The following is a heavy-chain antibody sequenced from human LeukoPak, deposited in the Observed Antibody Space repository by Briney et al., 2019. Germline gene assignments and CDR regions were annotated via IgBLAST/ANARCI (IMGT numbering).Heavy chain of an antibody. V-gene: IGHV3-11*04. CDR3: ARNDYGDYQFDY. D-gene: IGHD4-17*01. Sequence: LSLTCTASGGSISSYYWSWIRQPPGKGLEWVSYISTSGSTIYYADSVKGRFTISRDNAKNTLYLQMNSLRAEDTAVYYCARNDYGDYQFDYWGLGTLVTVSS. CDR2: ISTSGSTI. J-gene: IGHJ4*02. CDR1: GGSISSYY.